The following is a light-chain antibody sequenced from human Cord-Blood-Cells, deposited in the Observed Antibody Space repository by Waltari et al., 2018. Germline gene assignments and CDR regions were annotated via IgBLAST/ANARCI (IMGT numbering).Light chain of an antibody. J-gene: IGLJ2*01. CDR2: EVS. CDR1: SSDVGGYNY. Sequence: QSALTQPPSASWSPGQSVTISCTGTSSDVGGYNYVSWYQQHPGKVPKLMIYEVSKRPSGVPVRFSGSKSGNTASLTVSGLQAEDEADYYCSSYAGSNNLVFGGGTKLTVL. CDR3: SSYAGSNNLV. V-gene: IGLV2-8*01.